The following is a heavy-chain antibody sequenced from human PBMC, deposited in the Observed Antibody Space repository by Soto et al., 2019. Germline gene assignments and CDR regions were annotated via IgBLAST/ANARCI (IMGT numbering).Heavy chain of an antibody. CDR1: GFTFTNSA. J-gene: IGHJ4*02. D-gene: IGHD2-15*01. CDR2: INAGNGNT. Sequence: ASVKVSCKASGFTFTNSAVQWVRQARGQRLEWMGWINAGNGNTKYSEKFQGRVTITRDTSASTAYMELSSLTSEDTAVYYCARDSCSGGSCYHDFDYWGQGAQVTVSS. CDR3: ARDSCSGGSCYHDFDY. V-gene: IGHV1-3*01.